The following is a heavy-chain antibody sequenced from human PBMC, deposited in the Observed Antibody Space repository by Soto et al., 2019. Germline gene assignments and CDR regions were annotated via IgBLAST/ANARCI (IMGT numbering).Heavy chain of an antibody. V-gene: IGHV5-51*01. D-gene: IGHD6-6*01. CDR3: VTVSARPGT. J-gene: IGHJ5*02. CDR1: GYTFSSYW. Sequence: PGESLKISCKGSGYTFSSYWIAWVRQMPGKGLEGMGIIYPDDSDTRYRPSFQGQVTMSVDKSINTAYLQWSSLKASDSGIYYCVTVSARPGTWGQGTLVTVSS. CDR2: IYPDDSDT.